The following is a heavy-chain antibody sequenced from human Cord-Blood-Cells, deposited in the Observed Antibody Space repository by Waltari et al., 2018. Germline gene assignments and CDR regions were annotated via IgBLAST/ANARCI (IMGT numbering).Heavy chain of an antibody. J-gene: IGHJ6*02. CDR2: FDPEECET. D-gene: IGHD1-26*01. Sequence: QVQLVQSGAEVKKPGASVKVSCKVSGYTLTELSMHWVRQAPGKGLEWMGGFDPEECETIYAQKFQGRVTMTEDTSTDTAYMELSSLRSEDTAVYYCATVPNPYSGSYYYYGMDVWGQGTTVTVSS. V-gene: IGHV1-24*01. CDR1: GYTLTELS. CDR3: ATVPNPYSGSYYYYGMDV.